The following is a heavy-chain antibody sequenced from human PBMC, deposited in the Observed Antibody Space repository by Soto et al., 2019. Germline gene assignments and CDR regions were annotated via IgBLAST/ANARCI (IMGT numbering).Heavy chain of an antibody. CDR2: FYWSDDK. Sequence: QITLKESVPRRVKPNQTPTLTCTFPGLSLSTTEVGLGWILQPPGRALEGLALFYWSDDKRYSPSLKNRPTITKDTSKNQVVLTMTNMDPVDTATYYCVQSRCGGDCLQSYSSHSYYGLDVWGQGTTVTVSS. CDR1: GLSLSTTEVG. V-gene: IGHV2-5*01. D-gene: IGHD2-21*02. J-gene: IGHJ6*02. CDR3: VQSRCGGDCLQSYSSHSYYGLDV.